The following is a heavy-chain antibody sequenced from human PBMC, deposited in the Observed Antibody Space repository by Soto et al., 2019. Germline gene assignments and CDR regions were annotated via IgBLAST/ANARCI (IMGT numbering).Heavy chain of an antibody. Sequence: PGGSLRLSCAASGFTFSSYGMHWVRQAPGKGLEWVAVISYDGSNKYYADSVKGRFTISRDNSKNTLYLQMNSLRAEDTAVYYCAKDLGYCSSTSCYPIWGQGTMVTVSS. J-gene: IGHJ3*02. CDR1: GFTFSSYG. CDR2: ISYDGSNK. V-gene: IGHV3-30*18. CDR3: AKDLGYCSSTSCYPI. D-gene: IGHD2-2*01.